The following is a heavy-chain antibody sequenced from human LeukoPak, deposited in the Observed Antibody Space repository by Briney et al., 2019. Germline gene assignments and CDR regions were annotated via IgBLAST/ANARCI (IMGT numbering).Heavy chain of an antibody. CDR3: ARDVRHFDH. CDR1: GFTFSSYA. J-gene: IGHJ4*02. CDR2: MNQHGSEK. Sequence: PGGSLRLSCAASGFTFSSYAMSWVRQAPGKGLEWVANMNQHGSEKYSVDSVKGRFTISRDNAKNLLYLQMNGLKAEDTAVYYCARDVRHFDHWGQGTLVTVSS. V-gene: IGHV3-7*01.